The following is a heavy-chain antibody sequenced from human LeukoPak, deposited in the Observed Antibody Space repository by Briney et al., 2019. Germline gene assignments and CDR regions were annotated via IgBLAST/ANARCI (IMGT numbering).Heavy chain of an antibody. CDR3: ASCSLSGGSCYDFDY. CDR2: ISAYNGNT. Sequence: GASVKVSCKASGYTFTSYGISWVRQAPGQALEWMGWISAYNGNTNYAQKLQGRVTMTTDTSASTAYMELRSLRSDDTAVYYCASCSLSGGSCYDFDYWGQGTLVTVSS. V-gene: IGHV1-18*01. J-gene: IGHJ4*02. CDR1: GYTFTSYG. D-gene: IGHD2-15*01.